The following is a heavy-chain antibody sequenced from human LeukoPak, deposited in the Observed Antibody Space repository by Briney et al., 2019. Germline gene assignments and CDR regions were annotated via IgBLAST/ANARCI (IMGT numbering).Heavy chain of an antibody. CDR2: ISYDGSNK. CDR1: GFTFSSYA. Sequence: GGSLRLSCAASGFTFSSYAMHWVRQAPGKGQEWVAVISYDGSNKYYADSVKGRFTISRDNSKNTLYLQMNSLRAEDTAVYYCARVGDYDFWSGRMDVWGQGTTVTVSS. CDR3: ARVGDYDFWSGRMDV. V-gene: IGHV3-30*04. D-gene: IGHD3-3*01. J-gene: IGHJ6*02.